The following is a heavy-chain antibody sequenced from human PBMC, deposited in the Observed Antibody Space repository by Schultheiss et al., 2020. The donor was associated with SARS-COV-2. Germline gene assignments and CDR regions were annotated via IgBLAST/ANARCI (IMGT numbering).Heavy chain of an antibody. V-gene: IGHV4-39*07. J-gene: IGHJ3*02. Sequence: SETLSLTCTVSGGSISSSSYYWGWIRQPPGKGLEWIGSIYYSGSTYYNPSLKSRVTISVDTSKNQFSLKLSSVTAADTAVYYCARYNLVITGPDAFDIWGQGTMVTVSS. CDR2: IYYSGST. CDR3: ARYNLVITGPDAFDI. D-gene: IGHD3-22*01. CDR1: GGSISSSSYY.